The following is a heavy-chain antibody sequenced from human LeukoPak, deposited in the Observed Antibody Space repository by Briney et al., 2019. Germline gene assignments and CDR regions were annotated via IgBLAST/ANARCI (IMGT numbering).Heavy chain of an antibody. CDR1: GYTFTGYY. CDR2: INPNSGGT. J-gene: IGHJ4*02. Sequence: AAVKVSCEASGYTFTGYYMHWVRQAPGQRLEWMGWINPNSGGTNYAQKFQGRVTMTSDTSISTAYIELIRLRSADTAVYYCASYKYYYDSSGLDYWGQGTLVTVSS. CDR3: ASYKYYYDSSGLDY. D-gene: IGHD3-22*01. V-gene: IGHV1-2*02.